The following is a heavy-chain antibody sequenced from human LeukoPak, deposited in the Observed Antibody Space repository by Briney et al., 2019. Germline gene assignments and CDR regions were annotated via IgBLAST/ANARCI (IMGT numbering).Heavy chain of an antibody. J-gene: IGHJ5*02. Sequence: GRSLRLSCAASGFTFSSYAMHWVRQAPGKGLEWVAVISYDGSNKYYADSVKGRFTISRDNSKNTLYLQMNSLRAEDTAVYYCALANLELLWFGEIFAWGQGTLVTVST. CDR1: GFTFSSYA. D-gene: IGHD3-10*01. CDR2: ISYDGSNK. CDR3: ALANLELLWFGEIFA. V-gene: IGHV3-30*04.